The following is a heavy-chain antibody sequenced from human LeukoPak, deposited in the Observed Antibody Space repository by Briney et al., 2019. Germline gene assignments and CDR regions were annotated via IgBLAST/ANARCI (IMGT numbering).Heavy chain of an antibody. V-gene: IGHV3-23*01. CDR3: APDLRGAAWSLDY. Sequence: GGSLRLSCAASGFTFRNYGMSWVRQAPGKGLEWVSVVSDSGSRAYCIDSVKGRFTISRDNSKNTLYLQMNSLRAEDTAVYYCAPDLRGAAWSLDYWGQGTLVTVSS. J-gene: IGHJ4*02. D-gene: IGHD2-15*01. CDR2: VSDSGSRA. CDR1: GFTFRNYG.